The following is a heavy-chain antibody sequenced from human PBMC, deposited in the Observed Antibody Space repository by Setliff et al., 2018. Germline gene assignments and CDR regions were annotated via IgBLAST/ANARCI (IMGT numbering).Heavy chain of an antibody. CDR3: VKTHRGGGWYKGLDY. V-gene: IGHV3-23*01. CDR2: VGDGDGGT. J-gene: IGHJ4*02. D-gene: IGHD6-19*01. Sequence: PGGSLRLSCATSGFAFSSHAMTWVRRAPGEGLEWVSAVGDGDGGTWYADSVKGRFTISRDNSKNTLYLQMHSLRVEDTAFYYCVKTHRGGGWYKGLDYWGQGIVVTVSS. CDR1: GFAFSSHA.